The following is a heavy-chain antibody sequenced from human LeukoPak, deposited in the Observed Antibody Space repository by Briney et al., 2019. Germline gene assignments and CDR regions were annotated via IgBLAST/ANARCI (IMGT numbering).Heavy chain of an antibody. D-gene: IGHD3-10*01. J-gene: IGHJ4*02. CDR1: GYTFTTYA. CDR3: ARDPRAAGSGTPDY. CDR2: INTGNGNT. Sequence: ASVKVSCKASGYTFTTYAIHWVRQAPGQMLEWMGWINTGNGNTKYSQIFQGRVTITSDTSASTAYMELSSLRSEDTAVYYCARDPRAAGSGTPDYWGQGTLVTVSS. V-gene: IGHV1-3*04.